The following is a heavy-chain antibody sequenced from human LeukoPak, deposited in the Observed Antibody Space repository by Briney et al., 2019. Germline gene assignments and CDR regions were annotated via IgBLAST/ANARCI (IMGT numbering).Heavy chain of an antibody. J-gene: IGHJ4*02. CDR2: INPSGGST. CDR3: AREVVEMATLVY. CDR1: GYTFTSYY. V-gene: IGHV1-46*01. Sequence: GASVKVSCKASGYTFTSYYMHWVRQAPGQGLEWMGIINPSGGSTSYAQKFQGRVTMTRDMSTSTVYMELSSLRSEDTAVYYCAREVVEMATLVYWGQGTLVTVSS. D-gene: IGHD5-24*01.